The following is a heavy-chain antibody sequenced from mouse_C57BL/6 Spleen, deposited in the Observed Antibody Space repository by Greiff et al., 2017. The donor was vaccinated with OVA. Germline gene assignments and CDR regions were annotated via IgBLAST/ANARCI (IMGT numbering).Heavy chain of an antibody. V-gene: IGHV3-6*01. D-gene: IGHD2-1*01. J-gene: IGHJ3*01. CDR3: ARDYGNY. Sequence: VQLQQSGPGLVKPSQSLSLTCSVTGYSITSGYYWNWIRQFPGNQQEWMGYISYDGSNNYNPSLKNRISITRDTSKNQFFLKLNSVTAEDTATYYCARDYGNYWGQGTLVTVSA. CDR1: GYSITSGYY. CDR2: ISYDGSN.